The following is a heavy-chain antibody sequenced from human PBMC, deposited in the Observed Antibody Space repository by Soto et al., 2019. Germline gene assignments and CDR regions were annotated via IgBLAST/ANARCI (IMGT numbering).Heavy chain of an antibody. Sequence: GGSLRLSCAASGFTFSSYAMSWVRQAPGKGLEWVSAISGSGGSTYYADSVKGRFTISRDNSKNTLYLQMNSLRAEDTAVYYCAKHTLNSYYYGMDVWGQGTTVTVSS. CDR1: GFTFSSYA. CDR2: ISGSGGST. V-gene: IGHV3-23*01. D-gene: IGHD2-2*02. J-gene: IGHJ6*02. CDR3: AKHTLNSYYYGMDV.